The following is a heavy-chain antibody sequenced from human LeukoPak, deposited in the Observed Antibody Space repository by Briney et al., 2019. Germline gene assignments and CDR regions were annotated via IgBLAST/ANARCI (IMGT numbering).Heavy chain of an antibody. CDR3: AKAAGLGMAIAFDI. CDR1: GFTFDDYA. D-gene: IGHD7-27*01. J-gene: IGHJ3*02. CDR2: ISWNSGSI. V-gene: IGHV3-9*01. Sequence: GGSLRLSCAASGFTFDDYAMHWVRQAPGKGLEWVSDISWNSGSIGYADSVKGRFTISRDNAKNSLYLQMNSLRAEDTALYYCAKAAGLGMAIAFDIWGQGTMVTVSS.